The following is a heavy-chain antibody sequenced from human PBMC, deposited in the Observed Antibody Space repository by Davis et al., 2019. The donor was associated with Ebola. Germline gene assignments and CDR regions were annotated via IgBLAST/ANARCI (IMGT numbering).Heavy chain of an antibody. CDR3: ARAEWLPDFDY. J-gene: IGHJ4*02. CDR2: ISSSSSYI. Sequence: GESLKISCAASGFTFSSYTMNWVRQAPGKGLEWVSSISSSSSYIYYADSVKGRFTISRDNAKNSLYLQMNSLRAEDTAVYYCARAEWLPDFDYWGQGTLVTVSS. V-gene: IGHV3-21*01. CDR1: GFTFSSYT. D-gene: IGHD5-12*01.